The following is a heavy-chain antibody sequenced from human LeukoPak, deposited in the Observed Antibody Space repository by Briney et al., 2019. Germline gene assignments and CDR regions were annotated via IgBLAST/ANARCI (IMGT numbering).Heavy chain of an antibody. V-gene: IGHV3-23*01. CDR1: GFTFSSYA. J-gene: IGHJ3*02. D-gene: IGHD2-21*02. CDR3: AKDWPYCGGDCYSRSEEAFDI. CDR2: ISGSGGST. Sequence: GGSLRLSCAASGFTFSSYAMSWVRRAPGKGLEWVSAISGSGGSTYYADSVKGRFTISRDNSKNTLYLQMNSLRAEDTAVYYCAKDWPYCGGDCYSRSEEAFDIWGQGTMVTVSS.